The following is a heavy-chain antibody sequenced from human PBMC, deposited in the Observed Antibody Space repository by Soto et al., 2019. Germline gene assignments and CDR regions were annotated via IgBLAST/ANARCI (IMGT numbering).Heavy chain of an antibody. J-gene: IGHJ4*02. D-gene: IGHD3-10*01. Sequence: EVQLVESGGGLVQPGGSLRLSCAASGFTVSSNYMSWVRQAPGKGLEWVSVIYSGGSTYYADSVKGRFTISRDNSKNTLYFQMNSLRAEDMAVYYCARVRVWCGYYGSGSYPDYWGQGTLVTVSS. CDR1: GFTVSSNY. CDR3: ARVRVWCGYYGSGSYPDY. V-gene: IGHV3-66*01. CDR2: IYSGGST.